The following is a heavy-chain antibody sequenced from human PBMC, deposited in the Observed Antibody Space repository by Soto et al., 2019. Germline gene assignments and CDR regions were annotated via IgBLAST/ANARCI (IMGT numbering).Heavy chain of an antibody. Sequence: EVQLLESGGGLVQPGGSLRLSCAASGFTVSSYAMSWVRQAPGKGLEWVSAISGSGGSTYYADSEKGRFAISRDNSKNTLYLQMNSLRAEDTAVYYCAKDDCSGGSCYPCDYWGQGTLVTVSS. CDR1: GFTVSSYA. CDR3: AKDDCSGGSCYPCDY. J-gene: IGHJ4*02. V-gene: IGHV3-23*01. CDR2: ISGSGGST. D-gene: IGHD2-15*01.